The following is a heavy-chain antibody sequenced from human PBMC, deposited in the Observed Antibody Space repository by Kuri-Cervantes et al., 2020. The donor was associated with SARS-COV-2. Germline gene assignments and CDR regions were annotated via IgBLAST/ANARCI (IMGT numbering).Heavy chain of an antibody. CDR2: INHSGST. CDR3: ATWELLGGY. J-gene: IGHJ4*02. D-gene: IGHD1-26*01. Sequence: GSLRLSCTVSGGSISRSSHFWGWIRQPPGKGLEWIGEINHSGSTNYNPSLKSRVTISVDTSKNQFSLKLSSVTAADTAVYYCATWELLGGYWGQGTLVTVSS. CDR1: GGSISRSSHF. V-gene: IGHV4-39*07.